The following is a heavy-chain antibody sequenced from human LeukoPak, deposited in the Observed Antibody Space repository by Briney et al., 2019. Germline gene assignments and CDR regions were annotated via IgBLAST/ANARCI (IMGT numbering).Heavy chain of an antibody. CDR1: GYTLTELS. V-gene: IGHV1-24*01. CDR3: ARVPVLRYFDWLPYYFDY. Sequence: ASVKVSCKVSGYTLTELSMHWVRQAPGKGLEWMGGFDPEDGETIYAQKFQGRVTMTTDTSTSTAYMELRSLRSDDTAVYYCARVPVLRYFDWLPYYFDYWGQGTLVTVSS. J-gene: IGHJ4*02. D-gene: IGHD3-9*01. CDR2: FDPEDGET.